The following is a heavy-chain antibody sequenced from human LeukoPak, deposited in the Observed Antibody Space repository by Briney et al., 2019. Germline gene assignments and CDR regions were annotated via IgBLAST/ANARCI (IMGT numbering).Heavy chain of an antibody. Sequence: ASVKVSCKASGYTFTGYYMHWVRQAPGQGLEWMGWINPNSGGTNSAQKFQGRVTMTRDTSISTAYMELSRLRSDDTAVYCCASHRASSGYSYEIWFDPWGQGTLVTVSS. CDR2: INPNSGGT. CDR3: ASHRASSGYSYEIWFDP. D-gene: IGHD5-18*01. CDR1: GYTFTGYY. J-gene: IGHJ5*02. V-gene: IGHV1-2*02.